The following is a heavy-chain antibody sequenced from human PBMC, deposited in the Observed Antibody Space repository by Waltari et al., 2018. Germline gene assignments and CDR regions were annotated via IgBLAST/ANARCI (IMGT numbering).Heavy chain of an antibody. V-gene: IGHV4-39*01. J-gene: IGHJ5*02. CDR3: ARHSPGSTWFDP. D-gene: IGHD7-27*01. CDR2: IYSRGNI. CDR1: SGSITSPDYD. Sequence: QLQLQESGPGLVKPSETLSLTCSLSSGSITSPDYDWDWIRQSPGKGLEWIGNIYSRGNIHYNPSLGSRVTMSLDSSNNQFSLELRSVTAADTAVYYCARHSPGSTWFDPWGQGTLVTVSS.